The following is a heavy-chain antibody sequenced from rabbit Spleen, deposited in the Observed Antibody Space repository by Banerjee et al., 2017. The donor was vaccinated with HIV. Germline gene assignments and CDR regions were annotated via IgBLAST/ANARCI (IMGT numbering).Heavy chain of an antibody. V-gene: IGHV1S40*01. Sequence: QSLEESGGDLVKPGASLTLTCTASGFSFSSSYYMCWVRQAPGKGLEWIACIYAGSIGSTVYASWAKGRFTISKTSSTTVTLQMTSLTAADTATYFCARGSATMTMVITGYYFSLWGPGTLVTVS. CDR2: IYAGSIGST. D-gene: IGHD2-1*01. CDR1: GFSFSSSYY. CDR3: ARGSATMTMVITGYYFSL. J-gene: IGHJ4*01.